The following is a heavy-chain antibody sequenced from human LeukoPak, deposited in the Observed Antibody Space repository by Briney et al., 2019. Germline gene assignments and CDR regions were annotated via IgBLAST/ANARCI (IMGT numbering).Heavy chain of an antibody. V-gene: IGHV3-66*01. Sequence: GGSLRLSCAASGFTVSSNYMSWVRQAPGKGLEWVSLIYSDGTTYYVDSVKGRFTISRDNSKNTLYLQMNSLRAEDTAVYYCWGGVPLSRGRNFAMDVWGQGTTVTVSS. CDR1: GFTVSSNY. J-gene: IGHJ6*02. CDR2: IYSDGTT. D-gene: IGHD3-16*01. CDR3: WGGVPLSRGRNFAMDV.